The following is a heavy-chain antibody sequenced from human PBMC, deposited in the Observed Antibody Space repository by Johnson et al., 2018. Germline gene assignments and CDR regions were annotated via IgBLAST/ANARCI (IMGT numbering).Heavy chain of an antibody. J-gene: IGHJ6*03. Sequence: QVQLVESGGGVVQSGRSXRLSCAASGFTFSRYGMHWVRQAPGKGLEWVAVISGDGNKEYHADSVEGRFTFSRDNSKNTVYLQMNSLTTDDTGVYFCTRIATSPRAIYYYYMDLWGKGTTVTVSS. CDR2: ISGDGNKE. CDR1: GFTFSRYG. V-gene: IGHV3-30*03. CDR3: TRIATSPRAIYYYYMDL.